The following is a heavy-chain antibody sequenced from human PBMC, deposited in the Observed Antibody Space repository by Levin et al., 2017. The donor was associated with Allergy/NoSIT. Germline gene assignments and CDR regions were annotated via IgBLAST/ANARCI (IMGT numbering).Heavy chain of an antibody. D-gene: IGHD6-19*01. CDR1: GYTFTNYA. J-gene: IGHJ6*02. Sequence: GESLKISCKASGYTFTNYAVNWLRQAPGQGPEWMGWISTKTGIPRYAQGFRGRFDFSLDTSVSTANLQISSLQAADTPVYYCASDITVAGSKAMDVWGQGTTVTVSS. CDR2: ISTKTGIP. CDR3: ASDITVAGSKAMDV. V-gene: IGHV7-4-1*02.